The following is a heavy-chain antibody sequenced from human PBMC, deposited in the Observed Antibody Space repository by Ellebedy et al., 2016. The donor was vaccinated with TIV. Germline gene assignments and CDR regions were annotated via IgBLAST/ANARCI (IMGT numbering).Heavy chain of an antibody. CDR3: ARAGSYRFDY. CDR2: INTDGRTI. Sequence: PGGSLRLSCAASGFTFSSYWMHWVRQAPGKGLVWVSRINTDGRTIDYADSGKGRFTISRDNAKNTLYLQMNSLRLEDTGVYFCARAGSYRFDYWGQGSLVTVSS. J-gene: IGHJ4*02. CDR1: GFTFSSYW. V-gene: IGHV3-74*01. D-gene: IGHD1-26*01.